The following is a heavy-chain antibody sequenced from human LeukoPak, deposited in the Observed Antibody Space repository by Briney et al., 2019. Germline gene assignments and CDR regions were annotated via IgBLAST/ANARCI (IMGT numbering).Heavy chain of an antibody. CDR2: TYYRSKWYN. Sequence: SQTLSLTCAISGDSVSSDSVAWNWIRQSPSRGLEWLGRTYYRSKWYNDYAVSVKSRISINPDTSKNQFSLQLNSVTPEDTAVYYCTRDGSPSQGYLDLWGRGTLVTVSS. CDR3: TRDGSPSQGYLDL. D-gene: IGHD1-26*01. V-gene: IGHV6-1*01. CDR1: GDSVSSDSVA. J-gene: IGHJ2*01.